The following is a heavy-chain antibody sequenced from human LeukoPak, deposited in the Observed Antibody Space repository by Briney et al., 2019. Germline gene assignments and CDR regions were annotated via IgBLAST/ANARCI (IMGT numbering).Heavy chain of an antibody. V-gene: IGHV3-64D*09. Sequence: PGGSLRLSCSASGFTFSGYAMHWVRQAPGKGLESVSSISSNGGRTYYADSVRGRFTISRDNSKNTLYLQMSSLRAEDTAVYYCVRLGYDSSGYYYLGGDYWGQGTLVTVSS. J-gene: IGHJ4*02. CDR2: ISSNGGRT. CDR1: GFTFSGYA. D-gene: IGHD3-22*01. CDR3: VRLGYDSSGYYYLGGDY.